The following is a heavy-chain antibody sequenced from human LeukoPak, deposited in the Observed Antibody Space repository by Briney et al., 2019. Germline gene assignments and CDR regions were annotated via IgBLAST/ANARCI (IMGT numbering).Heavy chain of an antibody. CDR3: ARQGTAMADY. Sequence: GESLKISCKASGYTFTTYWIGWVRQMPGKGLEWMGIIYPGDSDTRYSPSFQGQVTISADKSISTAYLQWSSLKASDTAIYYCARQGTAMADYWGQGTLVTVSS. J-gene: IGHJ4*02. D-gene: IGHD5-18*01. CDR2: IYPGDSDT. V-gene: IGHV5-51*01. CDR1: GYTFTTYW.